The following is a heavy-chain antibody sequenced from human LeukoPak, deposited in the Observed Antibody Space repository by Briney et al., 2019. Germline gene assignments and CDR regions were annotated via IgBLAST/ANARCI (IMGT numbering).Heavy chain of an antibody. CDR3: ARGRYFYDGRGTLFDY. Sequence: PGGSLRLSCADSVFTFMDFCMTWVRQAPGQGLEWMSYISSSGSTIYYTDSVKGRFTISRDNAKNSLYLQMNSLRAEDTAVYYCARGRYFYDGRGTLFDYWGQGTLVTVSS. CDR1: VFTFMDFC. CDR2: ISSSGSTI. D-gene: IGHD3-22*01. V-gene: IGHV3-11*01. J-gene: IGHJ4*02.